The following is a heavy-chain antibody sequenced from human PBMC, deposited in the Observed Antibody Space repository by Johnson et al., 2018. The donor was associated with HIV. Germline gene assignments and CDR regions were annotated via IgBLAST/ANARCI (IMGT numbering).Heavy chain of an antibody. Sequence: QVQLVESGGDLVKPGGSLRVSCLASGFVFSDSHMSWIRQAPGKGLAWISYISSGGSSIYYADSVRGRFTISRDNAKKSLFLQLSRLRAGDTGVYYCARGGTYNWSPDRIGNAFDIWGQGTTVTVSS. CDR3: ARGGTYNWSPDRIGNAFDI. CDR1: GFVFSDSH. D-gene: IGHD1-20*01. J-gene: IGHJ3*02. V-gene: IGHV3-11*04. CDR2: ISSGGSSI.